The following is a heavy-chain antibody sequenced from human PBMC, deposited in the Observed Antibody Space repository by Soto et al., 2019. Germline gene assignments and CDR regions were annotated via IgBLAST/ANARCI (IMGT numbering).Heavy chain of an antibody. D-gene: IGHD1-26*01. Sequence: QVQLEQSGAEVKKPGASVTVSCKASGYTFTSYGISWVRQAPGQGLEWMGWISAYNGNTYYAQKLQGRVTMTTIPSASIAYMELRSLRSDDTAVYYCAILMELNRCWGQGTLVTVSS. V-gene: IGHV1-18*04. CDR3: AILMELNRC. CDR2: ISAYNGNT. CDR1: GYTFTSYG. J-gene: IGHJ4*02.